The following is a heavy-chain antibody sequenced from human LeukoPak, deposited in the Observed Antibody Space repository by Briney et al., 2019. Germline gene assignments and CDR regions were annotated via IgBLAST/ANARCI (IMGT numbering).Heavy chain of an antibody. CDR2: IYYSGST. J-gene: IGHJ4*02. V-gene: IGHV4-30-4*08. D-gene: IGHD3-10*01. CDR1: GGSISSGDYF. Sequence: PSETLSLTCTVSGGSISSGDYFWSWIRQPPGKGLEWIGYIYYSGSTYYNPSLKSRVTISVDTSKNQFSLKLSSVTAADTAVYYCARAPYGSGSYPYWGQGTLVTVSS. CDR3: ARAPYGSGSYPY.